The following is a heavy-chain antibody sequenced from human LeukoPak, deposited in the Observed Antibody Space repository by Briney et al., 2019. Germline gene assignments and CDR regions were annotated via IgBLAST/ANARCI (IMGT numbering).Heavy chain of an antibody. V-gene: IGHV4-34*01. J-gene: IGHJ6*02. CDR3: ARAPRRNWNYQMCYGMDV. CDR1: GGSFSGYY. Sequence: SETLSLTCAVYGGSFSGYYWSWIRQPPGKGLEWIGEINHSGSTNYNPSLKSRVTISVDTSKNQFSLKLSSVTAADTAVYYCARAPRRNWNYQMCYGMDVWGQGTTVTVSS. D-gene: IGHD1-7*01. CDR2: INHSGST.